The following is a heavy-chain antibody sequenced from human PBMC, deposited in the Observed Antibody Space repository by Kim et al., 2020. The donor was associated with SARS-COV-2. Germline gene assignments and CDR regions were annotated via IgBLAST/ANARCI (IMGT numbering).Heavy chain of an antibody. Sequence: GGSLRLSCAASGFTVSSNYMSWVRQAPGKGLEWVSVIYSGGSTYYADSVKGRFTISRDNSKNTLYLQMNSLRAEDTAVYYCAAGYSYGGGSGFSYYFDYWGQGTLVTVSS. D-gene: IGHD5-18*01. V-gene: IGHV3-53*01. CDR1: GFTVSSNY. CDR3: AAGYSYGGGSGFSYYFDY. CDR2: IYSGGST. J-gene: IGHJ4*02.